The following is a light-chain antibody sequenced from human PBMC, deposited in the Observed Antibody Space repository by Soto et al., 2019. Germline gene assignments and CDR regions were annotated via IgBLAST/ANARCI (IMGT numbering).Light chain of an antibody. CDR1: QGISNK. CDR2: DTS. V-gene: IGKV3-15*01. Sequence: IVMTQSPATLSLSPGEGAALSCWASQGISNKLAWYQHRPGQAPRLLIYDTSTRAAGIPARFSGSGSGTDFTLTITSLQSEDFAVYYCQQYNSWRSITFGQGTRLEIK. CDR3: QQYNSWRSIT. J-gene: IGKJ5*01.